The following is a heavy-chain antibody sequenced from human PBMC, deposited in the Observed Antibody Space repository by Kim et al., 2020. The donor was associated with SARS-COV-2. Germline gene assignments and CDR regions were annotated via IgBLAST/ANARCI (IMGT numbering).Heavy chain of an antibody. V-gene: IGHV3-7*03. CDR3: AHYDYVWGTIN. J-gene: IGHJ4*02. CDR1: EFTFSTYW. Sequence: GGSLRLSCAASEFTFSTYWMSWVRQAPGKGLEWVANIKQDGSEKYYVDSVKGRFTISRDNAKNSLYLQMNTLRAEDTAVYYCAHYDYVWGTINWGQGTLVTVSS. CDR2: IKQDGSEK. D-gene: IGHD3-16*01.